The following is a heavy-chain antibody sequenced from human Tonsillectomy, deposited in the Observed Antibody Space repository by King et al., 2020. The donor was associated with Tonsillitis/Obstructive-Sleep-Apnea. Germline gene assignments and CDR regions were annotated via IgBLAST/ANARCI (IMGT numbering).Heavy chain of an antibody. CDR1: GGSISSGGYY. J-gene: IGHJ4*02. CDR2: IYYSGST. Sequence: VQLQESGPGLVKPSQTLSLTCTVSGGSISSGGYYWSWIRQHPGKGLEWIGYIYYSGSTYYNPSLKSRVTISLDTSKNQFSLRLTSVTAANTAVYYCATEVATGAFDYWGQGTLVTVSS. CDR3: ATEVATGAFDY. D-gene: IGHD5-12*01. V-gene: IGHV4-31*03.